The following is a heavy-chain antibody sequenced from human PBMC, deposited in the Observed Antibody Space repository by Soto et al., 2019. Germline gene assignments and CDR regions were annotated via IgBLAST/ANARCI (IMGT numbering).Heavy chain of an antibody. CDR2: INHSGST. CDR3: ARVGYYYDSSGYYQVGFDY. J-gene: IGHJ4*02. CDR1: GGSFSGYY. V-gene: IGHV4-34*01. D-gene: IGHD3-22*01. Sequence: SETLSLTCAVYGGSFSGYYWSGIRQPPGQGLEWIGEINHSGSTNYNPSLRSRVTISVDTSKNQFSLKLSSVTAADTAVYYCARVGYYYDSSGYYQVGFDYWGQGTLVTVSS.